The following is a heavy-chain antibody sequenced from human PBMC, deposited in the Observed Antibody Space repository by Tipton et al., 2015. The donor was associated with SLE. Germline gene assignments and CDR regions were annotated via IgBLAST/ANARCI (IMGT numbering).Heavy chain of an antibody. Sequence: GSLRLSCAASGFVVTTSYVSWVRQAPGKGLEWVSVIYGDGTTYYADSVKGRFTISRDNSKDTLYLQMNSLRAEDTALYYCARVIGLGTPQYYYYMDVWGKGTTVTVSS. V-gene: IGHV3-53*01. CDR1: GFVVTTSY. CDR3: ARVIGLGTPQYYYYMDV. CDR2: IYGDGTT. D-gene: IGHD4-23*01. J-gene: IGHJ6*03.